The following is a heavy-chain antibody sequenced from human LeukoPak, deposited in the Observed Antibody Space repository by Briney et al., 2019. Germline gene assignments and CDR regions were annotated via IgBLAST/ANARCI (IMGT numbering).Heavy chain of an antibody. CDR3: ARVSIAVAGLLDY. Sequence: ASVKVSCKASGYIFSGYYIHWVRQAPGHGLEWMGRINPNNRDTMYAQEFQGRVTMTRDTSISTAYMELSRLRSDDTAVYYCARVSIAVAGLLDYWGQGTLLTVSS. D-gene: IGHD6-19*01. CDR1: GYIFSGYY. V-gene: IGHV1-2*06. CDR2: INPNNRDT. J-gene: IGHJ4*02.